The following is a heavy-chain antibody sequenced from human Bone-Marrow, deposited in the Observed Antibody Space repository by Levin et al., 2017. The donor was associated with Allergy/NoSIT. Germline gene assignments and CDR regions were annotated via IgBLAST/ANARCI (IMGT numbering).Heavy chain of an antibody. D-gene: IGHD3-9*01. CDR1: GGSITTSNYF. Sequence: RASETLSLTCTVSGGSITTSNYFWAWIRQTPGKGLEWIGSLYYGGSAYYNPSLTSRVSISLETSKSQFSLRLNSLTAADTAIYYCARGRMYYDSLIGSNWFDPWGQGTLVTVSS. V-gene: IGHV4-39*01. J-gene: IGHJ5*02. CDR3: ARGRMYYDSLIGSNWFDP. CDR2: LYYGGSA.